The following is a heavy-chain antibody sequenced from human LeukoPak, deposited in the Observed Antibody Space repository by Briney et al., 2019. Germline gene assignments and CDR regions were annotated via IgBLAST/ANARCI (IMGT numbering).Heavy chain of an antibody. CDR1: GYTFTDYY. CDR2: INPSSGGT. J-gene: IGHJ6*03. Sequence: ASVKVSCKGSGYTFTDYYIHWVRQAPGQGLEWMGWINPSSGGTKYAQKFQGRVTMTRDTSISTAYMDLSRLRSDDTAVYYCARPNRQSLYFYYMDVWGTGTTVAVSS. D-gene: IGHD3-16*02. V-gene: IGHV1-2*02. CDR3: ARPNRQSLYFYYMDV.